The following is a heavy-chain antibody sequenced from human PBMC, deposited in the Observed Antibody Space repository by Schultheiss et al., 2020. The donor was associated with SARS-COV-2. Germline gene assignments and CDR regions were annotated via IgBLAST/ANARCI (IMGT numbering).Heavy chain of an antibody. CDR2: IWYDGSNK. CDR1: GFTFSSYG. CDR3: AKLTRYSSGCPDY. J-gene: IGHJ4*02. D-gene: IGHD6-19*01. Sequence: GGSLRLSCAASGFTFSSYGMHWVRQAPGKGLEWVAVIWYDGSNKYYADSVKGRFTISRDNSKNTLYLQMNSLRAEDTAVYYCAKLTRYSSGCPDYWGQGTLVTVSS. V-gene: IGHV3-33*06.